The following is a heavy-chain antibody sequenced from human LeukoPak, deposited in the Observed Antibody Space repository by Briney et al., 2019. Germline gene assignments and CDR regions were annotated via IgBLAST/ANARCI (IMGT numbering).Heavy chain of an antibody. CDR2: MKEDGGEI. D-gene: IGHD4-23*01. Sequence: GGSLRLSCAGSGFPFSNYWMAWVRQAPGKGLEWVANMKEDGGEINYVDSVKARFTISRDNAKNSLDLQMNSLRVDDTAVYYCVRDRGYSTFDYWGQGTTVTVSS. CDR3: VRDRGYSTFDY. CDR1: GFPFSNYW. J-gene: IGHJ4*03. V-gene: IGHV3-7*01.